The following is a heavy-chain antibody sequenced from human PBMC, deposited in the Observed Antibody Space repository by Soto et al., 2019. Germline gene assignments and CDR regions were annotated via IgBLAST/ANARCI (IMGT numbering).Heavy chain of an antibody. Sequence: QVQLQESGPGLVKPSETLSLTCTVSGGSISSYYWSWIRQPPGKGLEWIGYIYYSGSTNYNPSLKSRVTISVDTSKNQFSLKLSSVTAADTAVYYCARVGPYYDSSLQDYFDYWGQGTLVTVSS. D-gene: IGHD3-22*01. CDR2: IYYSGST. CDR1: GGSISSYY. CDR3: ARVGPYYDSSLQDYFDY. J-gene: IGHJ4*02. V-gene: IGHV4-59*01.